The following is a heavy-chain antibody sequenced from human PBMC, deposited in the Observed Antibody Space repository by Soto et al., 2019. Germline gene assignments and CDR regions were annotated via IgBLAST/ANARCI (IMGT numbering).Heavy chain of an antibody. J-gene: IGHJ6*02. CDR3: ASSSGDLDVYGMDI. D-gene: IGHD3-10*01. CDR2: VTGGGHTT. V-gene: IGHV3-23*01. CDR1: GFTFSRYA. Sequence: EAQLLESGGGLVQPGGSLRLSCAASGFTFSRYAMSWVRQAPGKGLEWVSTVTGGGHTTYNADSVNGRFTISRDNSKNTPYLQMNNLRAEDTAIYYCASSSGDLDVYGMDIWDPGTTVTVSS.